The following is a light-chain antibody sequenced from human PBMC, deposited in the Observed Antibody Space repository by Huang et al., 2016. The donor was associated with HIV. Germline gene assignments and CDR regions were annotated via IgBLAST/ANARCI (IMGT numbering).Light chain of an antibody. Sequence: EIVMTQSPATLSVSPGERATLSCRASQRVSSNLAWYQQKTGQAPRLLIYGASTRATCIPARFIGSGSGTEFTLTISSLQSEEFAVYYCQQYNNWPPLFTFGPGTKVDIK. CDR3: QQYNNWPPLFT. J-gene: IGKJ3*01. CDR2: GAS. CDR1: QRVSSN. V-gene: IGKV3-15*01.